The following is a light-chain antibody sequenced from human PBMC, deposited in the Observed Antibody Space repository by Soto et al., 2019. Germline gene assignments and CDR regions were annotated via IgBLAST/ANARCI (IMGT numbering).Light chain of an antibody. CDR1: QSISAH. CDR2: AAT. J-gene: IGKJ1*01. CDR3: QQGYTTPGT. Sequence: DIQMTQSPSSVSASVGDRVTITCRASQSISAHLNWYQQKPGKAPKVLIYAATNLESGVPSRFSGSGSGTEFTLTISSLQPEDFATYYCQQGYTTPGTFGQGTKVDIK. V-gene: IGKV1-39*01.